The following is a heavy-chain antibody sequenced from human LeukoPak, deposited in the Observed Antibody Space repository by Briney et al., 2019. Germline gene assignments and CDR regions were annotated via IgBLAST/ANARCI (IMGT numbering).Heavy chain of an antibody. CDR2: IRYDGSNK. CDR1: GFTFSNYA. D-gene: IGHD4-23*01. J-gene: IGHJ3*02. Sequence: GGSLRLSCAASGFTFSNYAMHWVRQAPGKGLEWVAFIRYDGSNKYYADSVKGRFTISRDNSKNTLYLQMNSLRAEDTAVYYCAKVPGAVVTAGAFDIWGQGTMVTVSS. CDR3: AKVPGAVVTAGAFDI. V-gene: IGHV3-30*02.